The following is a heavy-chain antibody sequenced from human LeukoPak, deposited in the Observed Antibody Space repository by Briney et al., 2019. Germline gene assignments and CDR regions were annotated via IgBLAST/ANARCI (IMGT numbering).Heavy chain of an antibody. J-gene: IGHJ4*02. V-gene: IGHV3-48*02. Sequence: GGSLRLSCAASGFTFSSYSMNWVRQARGKGPEWVSYISSSSSSIYYADSVKGRFTISRDNAKNSLYLQMNTLRDEDTAVYYCARGSLYFDYWGQGTLVTVSS. CDR1: GFTFSSYS. CDR2: ISSSSSSI. CDR3: ARGSLYFDY.